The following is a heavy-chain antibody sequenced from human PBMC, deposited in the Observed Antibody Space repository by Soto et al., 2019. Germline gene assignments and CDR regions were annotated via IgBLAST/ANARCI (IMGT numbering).Heavy chain of an antibody. CDR1: GFTFSDYY. CDR3: ARDNDYVWGSYRYTDY. V-gene: IGHV3-11*01. Sequence: PGGSLRLSCAASGFTFSDYYMSWIRQAPGKGLEWVSYISSSGSTIYYADSVKGRFTISRDNAKNSLYLQMNSLRAEDTAVYYCARDNDYVWGSYRYTDYWGQGTLVTVSS. CDR2: ISSSGSTI. D-gene: IGHD3-16*02. J-gene: IGHJ4*02.